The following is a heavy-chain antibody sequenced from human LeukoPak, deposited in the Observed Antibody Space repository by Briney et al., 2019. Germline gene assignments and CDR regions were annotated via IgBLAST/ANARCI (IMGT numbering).Heavy chain of an antibody. J-gene: IGHJ6*02. CDR1: EFTFSSYW. D-gene: IGHD2-21*01. CDR2: IKQDGSEK. Sequence: GGSLRLSCTASEFTFSSYWMSWVRQAPGKGLEWVANIKQDGSEKDYVDSVKGRFTISRDNAKNSLYLQMNNLRAEDTAVYYCTRYCGGDCYGMDVWGQGTTVTVSS. V-gene: IGHV3-7*01. CDR3: TRYCGGDCYGMDV.